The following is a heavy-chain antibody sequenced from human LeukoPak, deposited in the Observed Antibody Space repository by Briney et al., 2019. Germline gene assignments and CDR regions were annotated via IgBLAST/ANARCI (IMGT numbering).Heavy chain of an antibody. CDR3: ARDSDSSGLVLFRWYFDL. V-gene: IGHV4-61*02. CDR1: GGSISNDRYY. J-gene: IGHJ2*01. Sequence: KPSETLSLTCTVSGGSISNDRYYWNWIRQPAGKGLEWVGRIYASGNTNYNPSLKSRVTISVDTSKNQFSLKLNSVTAADTAVYYCARDSDSSGLVLFRWYFDLWGRGTLVTFSS. D-gene: IGHD6-19*01. CDR2: IYASGNT.